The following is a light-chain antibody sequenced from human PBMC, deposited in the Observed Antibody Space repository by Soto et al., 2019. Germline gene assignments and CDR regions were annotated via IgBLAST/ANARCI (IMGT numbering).Light chain of an antibody. CDR2: KAT. V-gene: IGKV1-5*03. CDR1: QSVRTW. J-gene: IGKJ1*01. CDR3: QQYDNYLT. Sequence: QLTQSPSTLSASVGDRVTITCRASQSVRTWLAWFQQKPGKAPKLLIYKATTLETGVPSRFSGSGSGTEFTLTISSLQPDDFATYYCQQYDNYLTFGRGTNEDNK.